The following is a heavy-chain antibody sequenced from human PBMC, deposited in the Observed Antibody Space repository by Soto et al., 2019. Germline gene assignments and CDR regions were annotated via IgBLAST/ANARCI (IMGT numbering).Heavy chain of an antibody. Sequence: QVQLQESGPGLVKPSQTLSLTCTVSGGSISSGGYYWSWIRQHPGKGLEWIGYIYYSGSTYYNPSRKIRFPIPVDTSKNPFSLKLRSVTAADTAVYYCARDRDGLVGAYFDYWGQGTLVTVSS. V-gene: IGHV4-31*03. CDR1: GGSISSGGYY. CDR2: IYYSGST. CDR3: ARDRDGLVGAYFDY. D-gene: IGHD1-26*01. J-gene: IGHJ4*02.